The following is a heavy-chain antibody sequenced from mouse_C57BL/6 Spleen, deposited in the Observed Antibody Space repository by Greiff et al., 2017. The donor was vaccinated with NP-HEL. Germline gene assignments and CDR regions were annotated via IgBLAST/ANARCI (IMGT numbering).Heavy chain of an antibody. CDR1: GFTFSSYG. Sequence: EVNVVESGGDLVKPGGSLKLSCAASGFTFSSYGMSWVRPTPDKRLEWVATISSGGSYTYYPDSVKGRFTISRDNAKNTLYLQMSSLKSEDTAMYYCARHIYYDYDKGFAYWGQGTLVTVSA. D-gene: IGHD2-4*01. V-gene: IGHV5-6*01. CDR2: ISSGGSYT. CDR3: ARHIYYDYDKGFAY. J-gene: IGHJ3*01.